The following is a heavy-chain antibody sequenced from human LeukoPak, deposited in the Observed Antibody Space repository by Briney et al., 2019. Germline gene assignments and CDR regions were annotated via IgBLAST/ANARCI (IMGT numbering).Heavy chain of an antibody. CDR2: IHDNGDS. J-gene: IGHJ3*02. CDR3: ARVIVQPDAVDAFDI. Sequence: SETLSLTCTVSGGSISGYFWSWIRQPAGKGLEWIGRIHDNGDSNHNPSLKSRVTISVDTSKNQFSLKLSSVTAADTAVYYCARVIVQPDAVDAFDIWGQGTMVTVSS. V-gene: IGHV4-4*07. D-gene: IGHD5-18*01. CDR1: GGSISGYF.